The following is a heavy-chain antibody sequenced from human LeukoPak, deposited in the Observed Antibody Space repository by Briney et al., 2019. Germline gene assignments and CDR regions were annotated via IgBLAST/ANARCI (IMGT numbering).Heavy chain of an antibody. CDR1: GFTFTIYA. D-gene: IGHD1-26*01. J-gene: IGHJ4*02. CDR3: ARDGGSYLQPTDY. Sequence: GGSLRLSCAASGFTFTIYAMTWVRQAPGKGLEWVSSVTGRGDSTYYADSVRGRFTISRDNSKNTLYLQMNSLRVEDTAIYHCARDGGSYLQPTDYWGQGTLVAVSS. V-gene: IGHV3-23*01. CDR2: VTGRGDST.